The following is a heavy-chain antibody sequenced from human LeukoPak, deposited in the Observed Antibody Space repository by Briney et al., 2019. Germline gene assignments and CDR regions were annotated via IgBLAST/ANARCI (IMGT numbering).Heavy chain of an antibody. D-gene: IGHD5-12*01. CDR3: ARGGALNGYNPPYDY. Sequence: ASVKVSCKASGYSFTNFYMHWVRQAPGQGLEWVGIINPSDGSTTCSQKFQGAVTMTRDKSTSTVYMDLGSLRSEDTAVYYCARGGALNGYNPPYDYWGQGTLVTVSS. CDR2: INPSDGST. V-gene: IGHV1-46*01. CDR1: GYSFTNFY. J-gene: IGHJ4*02.